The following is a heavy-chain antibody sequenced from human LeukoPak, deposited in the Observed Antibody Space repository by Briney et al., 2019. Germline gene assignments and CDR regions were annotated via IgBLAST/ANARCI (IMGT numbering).Heavy chain of an antibody. Sequence: PGGSLRLSCAASGFTFSTYWMSWVRQVPGKGLEWVANMNQDGSKKFHVDSVKGRFTIARDNAKNSLYLQMNTLRAEDTAVYYCARERPAAASAFDIWGQGTMVTVSS. J-gene: IGHJ3*02. V-gene: IGHV3-7*01. D-gene: IGHD6-13*01. CDR2: MNQDGSKK. CDR3: ARERPAAASAFDI. CDR1: GFTFSTYW.